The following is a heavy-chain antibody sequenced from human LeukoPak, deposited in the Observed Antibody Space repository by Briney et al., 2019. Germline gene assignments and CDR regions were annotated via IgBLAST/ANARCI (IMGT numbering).Heavy chain of an antibody. CDR2: IIPMFGIA. Sequence: ASVKVSCKASGGTLSSYVISWVRQAPGQGLEWMGRIIPMFGIANYAQKFQGRVTITTDESTSTAYMELSSLRSEDTAVYYCAREVSVTTILDYWGQGTLVTVSS. CDR1: GGTLSSYV. V-gene: IGHV1-69*05. D-gene: IGHD1-1*01. J-gene: IGHJ4*02. CDR3: AREVSVTTILDY.